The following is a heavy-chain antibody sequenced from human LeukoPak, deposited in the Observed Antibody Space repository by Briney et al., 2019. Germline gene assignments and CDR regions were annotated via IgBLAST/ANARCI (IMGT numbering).Heavy chain of an antibody. J-gene: IGHJ4*02. Sequence: GGSLRLSCAASGFTFSSYGMHWVRQAPGKGLEWVAVIRYDGNNKYYADSVKGRFTISRDNSKNTLYLQMNSLRAEDTAVYYCARSTSSEYDIYHFDYWGQGTLVTVSS. CDR3: ARSTSSEYDIYHFDY. CDR2: IRYDGNNK. CDR1: GFTFSSYG. V-gene: IGHV3-33*01. D-gene: IGHD3-9*01.